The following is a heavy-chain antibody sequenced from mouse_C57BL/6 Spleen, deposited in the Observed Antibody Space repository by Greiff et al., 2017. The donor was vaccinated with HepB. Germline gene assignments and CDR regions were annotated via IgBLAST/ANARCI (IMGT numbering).Heavy chain of an antibody. V-gene: IGHV5-4*01. D-gene: IGHD3-3*01. CDR3: ARGAGDGSYAMDY. CDR1: GFTFSSYA. Sequence: EVHLVESGGGLVKPGGSLKLSCAASGFTFSSYAMSWVRQTPEKRLEWVATISAGGSYTYYPDNVKGRFTISRDNAKNNLYLQMSHLKSEDTAMYDCARGAGDGSYAMDYWGQGTSVTVSS. J-gene: IGHJ4*01. CDR2: ISAGGSYT.